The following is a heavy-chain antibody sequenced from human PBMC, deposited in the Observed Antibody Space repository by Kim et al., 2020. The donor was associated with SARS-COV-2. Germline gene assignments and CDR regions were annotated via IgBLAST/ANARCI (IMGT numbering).Heavy chain of an antibody. Sequence: SGPTLVNPTQTLTLTCTFSGFSLSTSGMCVSWIRQPPGKALEWLARIDWDDDKYYSTSLKTRLTISKDTSKNQVVLTMTNMDPVDTATYYCARMVAARPSLYYYYGMDVWGQGTTVTVSS. D-gene: IGHD6-6*01. J-gene: IGHJ6*02. CDR3: ARMVAARPSLYYYYGMDV. V-gene: IGHV2-70*11. CDR2: IDWDDDK. CDR1: GFSLSTSGMC.